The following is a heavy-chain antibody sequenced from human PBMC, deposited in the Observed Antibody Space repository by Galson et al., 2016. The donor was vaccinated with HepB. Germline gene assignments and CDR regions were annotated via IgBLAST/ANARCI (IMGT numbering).Heavy chain of an antibody. Sequence: SLRLSCAASGFTFSSYNMNWVRQAPGKGLEWVSSISSSGSYIYYADVVKGRFTISRDNAKNSLYLQMNSLRAEDTAVYYCARSPRIQVWRRYDFFEYWGQGSLVTAPS. J-gene: IGHJ4*02. CDR3: ARSPRIQVWRRYDFFEY. V-gene: IGHV3-21*01. D-gene: IGHD3-16*01. CDR2: ISSSGSYI. CDR1: GFTFSSYN.